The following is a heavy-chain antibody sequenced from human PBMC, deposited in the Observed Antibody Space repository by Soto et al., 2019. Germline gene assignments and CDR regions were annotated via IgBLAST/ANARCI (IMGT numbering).Heavy chain of an antibody. D-gene: IGHD3-10*01. Sequence: QVQLVQSGVEGKKPGSSVGAPSKPLGATFKNSVITGWRQAPGQGLEWMGGTIPLFGTTDYAQKFQGRLTITTDESTTTAYMEVSRLTSEDTAVYYCVAELDFGKLSVVWGQGTTVIVSS. CDR1: GATFKNSV. CDR2: TIPLFGTT. CDR3: VAELDFGKLSVV. J-gene: IGHJ6*02. V-gene: IGHV1-69*01.